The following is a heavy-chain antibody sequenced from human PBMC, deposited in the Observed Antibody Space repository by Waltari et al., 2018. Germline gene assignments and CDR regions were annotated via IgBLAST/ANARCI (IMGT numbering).Heavy chain of an antibody. J-gene: IGHJ3*02. CDR1: GYTFTGYY. V-gene: IGHV1-2*06. D-gene: IGHD6-13*01. CDR2: INPNSGGT. Sequence: QVQLVQSGAEVKKPGASVKVSCKASGYTFTGYYMHWVRQAPGQGLEWMGRINPNSGGTNYAQKFQGRVTMTRDTSISTAYMELSRLRSDDTAVYYCAGVGSSWYADTHAFDIWGQGTMVTVSS. CDR3: AGVGSSWYADTHAFDI.